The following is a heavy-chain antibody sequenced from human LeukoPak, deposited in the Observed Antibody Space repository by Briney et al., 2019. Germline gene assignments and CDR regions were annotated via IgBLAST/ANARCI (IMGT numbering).Heavy chain of an antibody. V-gene: IGHV4-34*01. CDR1: GXSFSGYX. CDR2: INHSGST. D-gene: IGHD3-3*01. J-gene: IGHJ4*02. CDR3: ARGLKFIYDFWGYFDY. Sequence: KPSETLSLTCAVYGXSFSGYXWSWIRQPXXXXXXXXXEINHSGSTNYNPSLKSRVTISVDTSKNQFSLKLSSVTAADTAVYYCARGLKFIYDFWGYFDYWGQGTLVTVSS.